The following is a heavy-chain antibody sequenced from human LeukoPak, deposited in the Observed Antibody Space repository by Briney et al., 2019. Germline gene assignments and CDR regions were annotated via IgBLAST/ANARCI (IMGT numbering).Heavy chain of an antibody. CDR3: ARDRGKDYFGD. D-gene: IGHD4-23*01. CDR2: IRNDGFDT. Sequence: GTSLRLSCVTSGLTFTNHGFHWLRQAADKGLEWVAFIRNDGFDTYHSNSVKGRFSISRDDSKNTVYPQMNSLRAEDTALYYCARDRGKDYFGDWGQGTQVTVSS. V-gene: IGHV3-33*01. CDR1: GLTFTNHG. J-gene: IGHJ4*02.